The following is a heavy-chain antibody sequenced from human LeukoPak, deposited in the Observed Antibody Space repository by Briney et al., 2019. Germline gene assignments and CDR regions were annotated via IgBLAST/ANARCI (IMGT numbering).Heavy chain of an antibody. CDR1: GFTFSTYG. Sequence: GGALRLSCAASGFTFSTYGMSWVRQAPGKGLVWVSAISGSGGSTYYADSVKGRFTISRDNAKNSLYLQMNSLRAEDTAVYYCARDLMGIAYRGAFYYWGQGTLVTVSS. D-gene: IGHD6-13*01. V-gene: IGHV3-23*01. CDR3: ARDLMGIAYRGAFYY. J-gene: IGHJ4*02. CDR2: ISGSGGST.